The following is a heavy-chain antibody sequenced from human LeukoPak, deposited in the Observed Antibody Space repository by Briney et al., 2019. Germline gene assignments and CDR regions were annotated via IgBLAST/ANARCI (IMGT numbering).Heavy chain of an antibody. CDR2: VIGSGGNT. CDR3: ARGGLYKFDY. D-gene: IGHD1-14*01. V-gene: IGHV3-23*01. Sequence: GGSLRLSCAASGFTFSGYAMSWVRQAPGKGLEWVSTVIGSGGNTYYADSVRGRFTISRDNSKNTLYLQINSLGTDDTAVYYCARGGLYKFDYWGQGTLVTVSS. J-gene: IGHJ4*02. CDR1: GFTFSGYA.